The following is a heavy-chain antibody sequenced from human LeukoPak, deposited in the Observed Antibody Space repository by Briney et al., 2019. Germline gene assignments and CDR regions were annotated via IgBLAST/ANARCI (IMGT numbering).Heavy chain of an antibody. CDR2: ISGSGGST. Sequence: PGGSLRLSCAASGFTFSSYAMSWVRQAPGKGLEWVSAISGSGGSTYCADSVKGRLTISRDNSKNTLYLQMNSLRAEDTAVYYCAKDRSGSCHFDYWGQGTLVTVSS. CDR1: GFTFSSYA. V-gene: IGHV3-23*01. D-gene: IGHD1-26*01. CDR3: AKDRSGSCHFDY. J-gene: IGHJ4*02.